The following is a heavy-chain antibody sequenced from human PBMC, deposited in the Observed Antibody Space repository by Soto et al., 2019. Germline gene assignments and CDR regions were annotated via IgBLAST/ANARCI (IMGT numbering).Heavy chain of an antibody. V-gene: IGHV3-23*01. CDR2: IHGSGGSA. CDR3: ARGRDRDTVTTFDY. CDR1: GFTFSSYA. Sequence: VQLLESGGGLLQRGGSLRLSCAASGFTFSSYAMNWVRQAPGKGLEWVSVIHGSGGSAYYADSVKGRFTISRDNSKNTVFLQMNSLRVEDTAIYFCARGRDRDTVTTFDYGGQGALVTVSP. J-gene: IGHJ4*02. D-gene: IGHD4-17*01.